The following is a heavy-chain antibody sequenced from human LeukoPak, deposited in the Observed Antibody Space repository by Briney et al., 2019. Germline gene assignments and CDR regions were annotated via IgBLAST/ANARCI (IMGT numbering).Heavy chain of an antibody. CDR1: GFTFSGYA. D-gene: IGHD3-22*01. J-gene: IGHJ3*02. CDR2: ISGSGGST. V-gene: IGHV3-23*01. Sequence: SGGSLRLSCAASGFTFSGYAMSWVRQAPGKGLEWVSAISGSGGSTYYADSVKGRFTISRDNSKNTLYLQMNSLRAEDTAVYYCASYSGIYDRDAFDIWGQGTMVTVSS. CDR3: ASYSGIYDRDAFDI.